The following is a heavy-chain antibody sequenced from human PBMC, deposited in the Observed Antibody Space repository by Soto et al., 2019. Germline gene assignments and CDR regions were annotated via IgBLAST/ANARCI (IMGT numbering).Heavy chain of an antibody. CDR2: IYYSGST. D-gene: IGHD6-19*01. J-gene: IGHJ4*02. CDR3: ASHAVHSSGFTDY. V-gene: IGHV4-39*01. Sequence: QPPGTGLEWIGSIYYSGSTSYNPALQSRVTGAVDTPKNQFSLKLSSVTAADTAVYYCASHAVHSSGFTDYWGQGTLVTVSS.